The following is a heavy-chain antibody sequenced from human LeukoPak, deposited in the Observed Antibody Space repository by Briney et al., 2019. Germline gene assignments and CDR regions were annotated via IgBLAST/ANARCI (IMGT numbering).Heavy chain of an antibody. J-gene: IGHJ6*02. CDR3: ARDKGYSGSYNYYYGMDV. CDR1: GGSISNYY. V-gene: IGHV4-59*01. CDR2: IYYSGST. Sequence: SETLSLTCNVSGGSISNYYWTWIRQPPGKGLEWIGYIYYSGSTNYNPSLKSRVTISVDTSKNQFSLKLSSVTAADTAVYYCARDKGYSGSYNYYYGMDVWGQGTTVTVSS. D-gene: IGHD1-26*01.